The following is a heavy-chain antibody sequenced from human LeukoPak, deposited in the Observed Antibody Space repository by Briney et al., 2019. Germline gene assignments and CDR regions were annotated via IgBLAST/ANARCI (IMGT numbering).Heavy chain of an antibody. Sequence: ASVKVSCKGSGYTLSNHAFSWVRQAPGQGLEWMGWISAYNGNTNYAQKLQGRVTMTTDTSTSTAYMELRSLRSDDTAVYYCARSSPRLRFLEWPPLQQYFDYWGQGTLVTVSS. V-gene: IGHV1-18*04. D-gene: IGHD3-3*01. CDR3: ARSSPRLRFLEWPPLQQYFDY. CDR1: GYTLSNHA. CDR2: ISAYNGNT. J-gene: IGHJ4*02.